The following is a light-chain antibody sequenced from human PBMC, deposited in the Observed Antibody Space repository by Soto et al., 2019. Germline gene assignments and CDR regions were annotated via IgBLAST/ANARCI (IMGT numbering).Light chain of an antibody. V-gene: IGKV3-20*01. Sequence: EIVLTQSPGTLALSPGERATLFCRASQTVTNNYVAWYQHKPGQAPRLLIFGASSRATGIPDRFSGSGSGTDFTLTISRLEPEDFAVYYCQQYGGSRTFGQGTKVEIK. J-gene: IGKJ1*01. CDR3: QQYGGSRT. CDR2: GAS. CDR1: QTVTNNY.